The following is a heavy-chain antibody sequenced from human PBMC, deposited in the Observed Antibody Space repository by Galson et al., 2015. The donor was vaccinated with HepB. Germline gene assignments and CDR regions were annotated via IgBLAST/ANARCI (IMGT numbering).Heavy chain of an antibody. Sequence: SVKVSCKASGFSFSSHATSWVRQAPGQGPEWMGEIVPTFETSNYPQRIQGRVTITADKSTNTAYMELSGLRSEDTAVYFCARMSHPHMFDIWGQGTMVTVSS. CDR1: GFSFSSHA. CDR3: ARMSHPHMFDI. D-gene: IGHD2-21*01. V-gene: IGHV1-69*06. J-gene: IGHJ3*02. CDR2: IVPTFETS.